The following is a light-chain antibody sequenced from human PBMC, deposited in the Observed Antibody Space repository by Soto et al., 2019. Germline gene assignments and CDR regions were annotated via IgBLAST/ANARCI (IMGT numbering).Light chain of an antibody. V-gene: IGKV3-11*01. J-gene: IGKJ3*01. Sequence: EIVLTQSPATLSLCRGERATLSCRASQSVSSYLAWYQQKPGQAPRLLIYDASNRATGIPARFSGSGSGTDFTLTISSLEPEDFAVYYCQQRSNWPPEFTFGPGTKVDIK. CDR1: QSVSSY. CDR2: DAS. CDR3: QQRSNWPPEFT.